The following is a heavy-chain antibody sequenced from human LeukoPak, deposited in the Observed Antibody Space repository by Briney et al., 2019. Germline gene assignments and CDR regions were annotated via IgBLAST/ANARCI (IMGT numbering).Heavy chain of an antibody. Sequence: GGTLRLSCAASGFTFSNYWMHWVPQAPGKGLVWVSRIKGDGSHTIYADSVKGRFTISRDNAKNTLYLQMKSLRDEDTAVYYCVRDWDHFDFDSWGQGTLVTVSS. J-gene: IGHJ5*01. D-gene: IGHD1-14*01. CDR3: VRDWDHFDFDS. CDR1: GFTFSNYW. V-gene: IGHV3-74*01. CDR2: IKGDGSHT.